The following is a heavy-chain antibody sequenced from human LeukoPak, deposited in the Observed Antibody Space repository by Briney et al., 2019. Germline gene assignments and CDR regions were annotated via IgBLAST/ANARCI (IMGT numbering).Heavy chain of an antibody. D-gene: IGHD5-12*01. Sequence: GGSLRLSCAASGFTFSSYAMSRVRQAPGKGLEWVSAISGSGGSTYYADSVKGRFTISRDNSKNTLYLQMNSLRAEDTAVYYCAKDHSGYERFDPWGQGTLVTVSS. CDR2: ISGSGGST. V-gene: IGHV3-23*01. CDR1: GFTFSSYA. J-gene: IGHJ5*02. CDR3: AKDHSGYERFDP.